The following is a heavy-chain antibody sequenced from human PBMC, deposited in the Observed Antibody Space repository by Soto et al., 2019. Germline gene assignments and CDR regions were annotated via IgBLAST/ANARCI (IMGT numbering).Heavy chain of an antibody. Sequence: XGTLSLTCTVSGGSISSSSYYGGWIRQPPGKGLEWIGSIYYSGSTYCNPSLKSRVTISVDTSKNQFSLKLSSVTAADTAVYYCARPLSGGDFGYWGQGTLVTVSS. D-gene: IGHD3-10*01. CDR2: IYYSGST. V-gene: IGHV4-39*01. CDR3: ARPLSGGDFGY. CDR1: GGSISSSSYY. J-gene: IGHJ4*02.